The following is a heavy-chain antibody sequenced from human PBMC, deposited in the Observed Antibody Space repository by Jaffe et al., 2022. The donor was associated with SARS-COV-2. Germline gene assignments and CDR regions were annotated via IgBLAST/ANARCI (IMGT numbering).Heavy chain of an antibody. CDR3: ARDDSSRKLGFDY. Sequence: EVQLVESGGGLVKPGGSLRLSCAASGFTFSSYSMNWVRQAPGKGLEWVSSISSSSSYIYYADSVKGRFTISRDNAKNSLYLQMNSLRAEDTAVYYCARDDSSRKLGFDYWGQGTLVTVSS. CDR1: GFTFSSYS. J-gene: IGHJ4*02. V-gene: IGHV3-21*01. D-gene: IGHD3-22*01. CDR2: ISSSSSYI.